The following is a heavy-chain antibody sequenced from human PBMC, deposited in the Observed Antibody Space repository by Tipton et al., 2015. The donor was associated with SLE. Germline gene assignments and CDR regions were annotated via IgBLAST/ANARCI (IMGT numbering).Heavy chain of an antibody. Sequence: TLSLTCAVYGGSFSGYYWSWIRQPPGKGLEWIGEINHSGSTNYNPSLKSRVTISIDTSKNQFSLKLSSVTAADTAVYYCARVPGLERDDYYYYCMDVWTKGTTVTVSS. J-gene: IGHJ6*03. CDR2: INHSGST. V-gene: IGHV4-34*01. D-gene: IGHD3/OR15-3a*01. CDR1: GGSFSGYY. CDR3: ARVPGLERDDYYYYCMDV.